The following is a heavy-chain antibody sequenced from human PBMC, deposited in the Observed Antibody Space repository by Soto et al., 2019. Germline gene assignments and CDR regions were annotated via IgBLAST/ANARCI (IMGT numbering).Heavy chain of an antibody. D-gene: IGHD3-22*01. CDR1: GFTFSSYG. V-gene: IGHV3-33*01. Sequence: GWSLRLSCAASGFTFSSYGMHWVRQAPGKGLEWVAVIWYDGSNKYYADSVKGRFTISRDNSKNTLYLQMNSLRAEDTAVYYCARDQYYYDSSGPSAWGQGTLVTVSS. CDR2: IWYDGSNK. J-gene: IGHJ5*02. CDR3: ARDQYYYDSSGPSA.